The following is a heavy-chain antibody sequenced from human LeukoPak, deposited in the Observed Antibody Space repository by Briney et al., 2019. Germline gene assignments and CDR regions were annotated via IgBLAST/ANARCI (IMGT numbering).Heavy chain of an antibody. D-gene: IGHD6-13*01. CDR3: ARAAAGNRGWDWYYFDY. J-gene: IGHJ4*02. V-gene: IGHV3-21*01. Sequence: GGSLRLSCAASGFTFTDYSINWVRQAPGKGLEWVSSISSSSSDIYYADSVKGRFTISRDNAKNSLFPQMNNLRAEDTAVYYCARAAAGNRGWDWYYFDYWGQGTLVSVSS. CDR1: GFTFTDYS. CDR2: ISSSSSDI.